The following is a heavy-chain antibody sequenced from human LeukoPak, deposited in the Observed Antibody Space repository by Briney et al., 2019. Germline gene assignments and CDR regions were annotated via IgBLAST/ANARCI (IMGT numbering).Heavy chain of an antibody. J-gene: IGHJ6*03. V-gene: IGHV3-21*01. CDR3: ARSRVYYYMDV. CDR2: ISSSSSYI. Sequence: GGSLRLSCAASGFTFSSYSMNWVRQAPGKGLEWVSSISSSSSYIYYADSVKGRFTISRDNAKNLLYLQMNSLRAEDTAVYYCARSRVYYYMDVWGRGTTVTVSS. CDR1: GFTFSSYS.